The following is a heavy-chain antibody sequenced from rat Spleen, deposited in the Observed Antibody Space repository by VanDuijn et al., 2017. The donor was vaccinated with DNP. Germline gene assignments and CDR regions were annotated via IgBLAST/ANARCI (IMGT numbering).Heavy chain of an antibody. Sequence: EVHLVESGGDLVQPGGSLKLSCTASGFTFSDYYMAWVRQAPTKGLDLIAYISYDGGTTYYGDSVKGRFMISRDDTKNTLSLQMNSLRSEDTATYYCAKDAFDFWGQGLIVTVSS. V-gene: IGHV5-20*01. CDR2: ISYDGGTT. CDR1: GFTFSDYY. CDR3: AKDAFDF. J-gene: IGHJ2*01.